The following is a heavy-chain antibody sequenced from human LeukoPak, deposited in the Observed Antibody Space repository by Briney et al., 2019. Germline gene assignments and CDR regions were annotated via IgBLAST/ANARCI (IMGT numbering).Heavy chain of an antibody. CDR1: GASFYSDDQY. D-gene: IGHD3-22*01. J-gene: IGHJ4*02. Sequence: SETLSLTCTVSGASFYSDDQYWNWIRQSPGKGLEWNGSIHPSEMLYNNPSLESRHTQSRVTSKNQFSLKLNSVTAADTAVYFCSRGLDSRKLGYGGQGLWVTVSS. CDR3: SRGLDSRKLGY. V-gene: IGHV4-31*03. CDR2: IHPSEML.